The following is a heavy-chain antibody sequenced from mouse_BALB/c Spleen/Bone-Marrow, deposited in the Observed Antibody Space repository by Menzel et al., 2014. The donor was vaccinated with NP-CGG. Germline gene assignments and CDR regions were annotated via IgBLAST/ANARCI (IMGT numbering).Heavy chain of an antibody. CDR1: GFNIKDTY. V-gene: IGHV14-3*02. CDR3: ANYYDGSSLFAY. J-gene: IGHJ3*01. D-gene: IGHD1-1*01. CDR2: IDPANGNT. Sequence: EVQLQQSGAELVKPGASVKLSCTASGFNIKDTYMHWVKQRPEQGLEWIGRIDPANGNTKYDPKFQGKATITADTSSNTAYLQLSSLTSEYAAVYYCANYYDGSSLFAYWGQGTLVTVSS.